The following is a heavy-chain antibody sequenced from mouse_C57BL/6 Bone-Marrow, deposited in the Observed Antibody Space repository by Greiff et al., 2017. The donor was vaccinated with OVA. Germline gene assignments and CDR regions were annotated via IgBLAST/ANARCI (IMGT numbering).Heavy chain of an antibody. CDR1: GFSLSTFGMG. CDR2: IWWDDDK. J-gene: IGHJ1*03. Sequence: QVPLTASGPGILPPSQTLSLTCSFSGFSLSTFGMGVGWIRQPSGKGLEWLAHIWWDDDKYYNPALKSRLTISKDTSKNQVVLKIANVDTADTATYYCALYGNYLYFDVWGTGTTVTVSS. D-gene: IGHD2-1*01. CDR3: ALYGNYLYFDV. V-gene: IGHV8-8*01.